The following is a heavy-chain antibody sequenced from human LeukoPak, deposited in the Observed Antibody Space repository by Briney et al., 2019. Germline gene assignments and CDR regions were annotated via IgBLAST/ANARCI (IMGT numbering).Heavy chain of an antibody. CDR2: ISGSGDST. V-gene: IGHV3-23*01. D-gene: IGHD2-8*01. CDR1: GFTFNNYA. Sequence: RTGGSLRLSCAASGFTFNNYAMNWVRQAPGKGLEWVSTISGSGDSTYYADSVKGRFSISRDNSKNTLYLQMNSLRAEDTAVYYCVEGSNPDYWGQGTLVTVSS. J-gene: IGHJ4*02. CDR3: VEGSNPDY.